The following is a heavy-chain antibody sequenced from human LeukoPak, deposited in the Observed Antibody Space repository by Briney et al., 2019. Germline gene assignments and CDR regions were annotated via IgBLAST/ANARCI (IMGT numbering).Heavy chain of an antibody. D-gene: IGHD1-26*01. CDR1: GFTFSSYW. J-gene: IGHJ4*02. Sequence: GESLRLSCAASGFTFSSYWMSWVRQAPGKGLEWVANINQDGSEKYYVDSVKGRFTISRDNAKNSLYLQMNSLRAEDTAVYYCARERGIVGATSIFDYWGQGTLVTVSS. V-gene: IGHV3-7*01. CDR2: INQDGSEK. CDR3: ARERGIVGATSIFDY.